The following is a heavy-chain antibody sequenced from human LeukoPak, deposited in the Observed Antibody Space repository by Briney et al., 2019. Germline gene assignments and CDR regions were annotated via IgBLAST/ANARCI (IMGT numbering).Heavy chain of an antibody. CDR2: ISGSTIYT. CDR3: ASQVSGYYFFDS. D-gene: IGHD5-12*01. V-gene: IGHV3-23*01. CDR1: GFTFSNHA. J-gene: IGHJ4*02. Sequence: GGSLRLSCVASGFTFSNHAMSWVRQTPGKGLEWVSAISGSTIYTYYADSVKGRFTTSRDNSKNTLYLQMNSLSVEDTAVYFCASQVSGYYFFDSWGQGTLVTVSS.